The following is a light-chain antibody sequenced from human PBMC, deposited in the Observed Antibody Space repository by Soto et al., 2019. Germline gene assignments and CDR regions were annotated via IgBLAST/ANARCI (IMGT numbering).Light chain of an antibody. Sequence: EIVLTQYPGTLSLSPGERATLSCRASQSISSNLAWYQQKPGQAPRLLMFRTSSRATGFPARFSGSGSGTEFNLTISSLQSEDFGVYYCQQYNNWPRATFGGGTKVDIK. J-gene: IGKJ4*01. CDR2: RTS. CDR3: QQYNNWPRAT. CDR1: QSISSN. V-gene: IGKV3-15*01.